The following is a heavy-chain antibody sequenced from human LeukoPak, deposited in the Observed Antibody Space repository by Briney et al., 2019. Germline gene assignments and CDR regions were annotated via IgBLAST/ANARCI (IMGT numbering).Heavy chain of an antibody. CDR2: INHRGST. J-gene: IGHJ3*02. CDR3: ARGAYCSSTSCYKGAFDI. V-gene: IGHV4-34*01. Sequence: SETLSLTCAVYGESFSGYYWSWIRQPPGKGLEWIGEINHRGSTNYNLSLKSRATVSVDTSKNQFSLKLCSVTAADTAVYYCARGAYCSSTSCYKGAFDIWGPGTMVTVSS. CDR1: GESFSGYY. D-gene: IGHD2-2*02.